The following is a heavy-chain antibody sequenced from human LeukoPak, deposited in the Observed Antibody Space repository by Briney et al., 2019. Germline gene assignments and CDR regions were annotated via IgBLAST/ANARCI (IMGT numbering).Heavy chain of an antibody. CDR3: ARHYGP. Sequence: SETLSLTCTVSGDSISSYYWSWVRQPPGKGLEWIGYISNNGDTNFNPSLKSRVTISMDTSENQFSLKVNSVTAADTAVYYCARHYGPWGQGTLVAVSS. J-gene: IGHJ5*02. D-gene: IGHD3-16*01. CDR2: ISNNGDT. V-gene: IGHV4-59*01. CDR1: GDSISSYY.